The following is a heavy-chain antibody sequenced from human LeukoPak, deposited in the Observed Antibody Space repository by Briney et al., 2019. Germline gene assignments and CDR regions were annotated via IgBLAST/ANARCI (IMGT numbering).Heavy chain of an antibody. J-gene: IGHJ6*03. CDR1: GFTFSNYA. CDR2: ISGSGGST. D-gene: IGHD2-2*01. CDR3: AKDLRVIVVMYYMDV. V-gene: IGHV3-23*01. Sequence: PGGSLRLSCAASGFTFSNYAMSWVRQAPGKGLEWVSAISGSGGSTYYAHSVKGRFTISRDNSKNTLSLQMNSLRAGDTAGYYCAKDLRVIVVMYYMDVWGKGTTVTVSS.